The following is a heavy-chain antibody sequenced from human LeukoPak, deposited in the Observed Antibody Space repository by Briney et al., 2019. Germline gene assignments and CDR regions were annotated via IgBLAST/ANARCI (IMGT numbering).Heavy chain of an antibody. V-gene: IGHV4-39*07. D-gene: IGHD6-13*01. Sequence: SETLSLTCTVSGGSISSYYWGWIRQPPGKGLEWIGSIYHSGSTYYNPSLKSRVTISVDTSKNQFSLKLSSVTAADTAVYYCARTQIAAAGTGFFFDYWGQGTLVTVSS. J-gene: IGHJ4*02. CDR2: IYHSGST. CDR3: ARTQIAAAGTGFFFDY. CDR1: GGSISSYY.